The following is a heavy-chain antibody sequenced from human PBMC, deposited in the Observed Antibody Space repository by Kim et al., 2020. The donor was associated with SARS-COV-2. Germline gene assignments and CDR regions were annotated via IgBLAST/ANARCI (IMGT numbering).Heavy chain of an antibody. CDR3: AREYTSSPGGFDY. D-gene: IGHD6-13*01. Sequence: YSPSFQGKVTISADKSISTAYLQWSSLKASDTAMYYCAREYTSSPGGFDYWGQGTLVTVSS. V-gene: IGHV5-51*01. J-gene: IGHJ4*02.